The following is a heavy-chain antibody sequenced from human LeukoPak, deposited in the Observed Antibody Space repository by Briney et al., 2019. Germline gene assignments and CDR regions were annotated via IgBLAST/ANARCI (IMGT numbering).Heavy chain of an antibody. CDR2: VSSSGSTI. J-gene: IGHJ6*04. D-gene: IGHD3-10*02. CDR3: AELGITMIGGV. CDR1: GFTFSSYE. Sequence: GGSLRLSCAASGFTFSSYEMNWVRQAPGKGLEWVSYVSSSGSTIYYADSVKGRFTIFRDNAKNSLYLQMNSLRAEDTAVYYCAELGITMIGGVWGKGTTVTISS. V-gene: IGHV3-48*03.